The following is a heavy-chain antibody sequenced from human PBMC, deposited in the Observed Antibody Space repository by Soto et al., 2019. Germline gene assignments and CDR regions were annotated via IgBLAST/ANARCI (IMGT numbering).Heavy chain of an antibody. J-gene: IGHJ3*01. Sequence: ASVKVSCKASGYTFTGYYMHWVRQAPGQGLEWMGWINPNSGGTNYAQKFQGWVTMTRDTSISTAYMELSRLRSDDTAVYYCARQKLWMATINNDAFDVWGQGTKVTVSS. CDR2: INPNSGGT. V-gene: IGHV1-2*04. D-gene: IGHD2-21*01. CDR3: ARQKLWMATINNDAFDV. CDR1: GYTFTGYY.